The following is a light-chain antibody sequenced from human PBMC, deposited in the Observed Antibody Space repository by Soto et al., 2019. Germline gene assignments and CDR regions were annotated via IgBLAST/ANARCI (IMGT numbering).Light chain of an antibody. Sequence: SYELTQSPSVSVAPGKTARITCGGNNIGSKSVHWYQQKPGQAPVLVIYYDSDRPSGIPERFSGSNSGNTATLTISRVEAGDEADYYCQVWDSSSDHPSFGGGTKLTVL. J-gene: IGLJ2*01. CDR2: YDS. CDR3: QVWDSSSDHPS. V-gene: IGLV3-21*04. CDR1: NIGSKS.